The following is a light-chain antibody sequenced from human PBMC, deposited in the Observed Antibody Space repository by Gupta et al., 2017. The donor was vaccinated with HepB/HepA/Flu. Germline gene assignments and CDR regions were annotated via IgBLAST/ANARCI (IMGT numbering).Light chain of an antibody. J-gene: IGLJ2*01. CDR1: SSDVGSYNL. V-gene: IGLV2-23*02. CDR2: EVS. Sequence: QSALTQPASVSGSPGQSITISCTGTSSDVGSYNLVSWYQQHPGKAPKLMNYEVSKRPSGVSNRFSGSKSGNTASLTISGLQAEDEADYYCCSYAGSSTVVFGGGTKLTVL. CDR3: CSYAGSSTVV.